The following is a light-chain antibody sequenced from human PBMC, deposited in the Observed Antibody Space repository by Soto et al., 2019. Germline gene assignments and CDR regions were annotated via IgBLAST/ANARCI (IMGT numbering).Light chain of an antibody. CDR2: NNS. V-gene: IGLV1-44*01. J-gene: IGLJ1*01. CDR1: SSNIGSST. Sequence: QSVLTQPPSASGTPGQRVTISCSGGSSNIGSSTVNWYQQLPGTAPKLLIYNNSQRTSGVPDRFSGSKSGTSASLAISGLQSEDEADYYCAAWDDSLNGLVFGTGTKLTV. CDR3: AAWDDSLNGLV.